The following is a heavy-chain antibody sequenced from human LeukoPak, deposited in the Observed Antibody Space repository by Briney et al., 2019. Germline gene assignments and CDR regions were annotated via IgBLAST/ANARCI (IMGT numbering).Heavy chain of an antibody. Sequence: ASVKVSCKASGYTFTSYAMNWVRQAPGQGLEWMGWINTNTGNPTYAQGFTGRFVFSLDTSVSTAYLQISSLKAEDTAVYYCARDPTDYDFWSGYYPNWFDPWGQGTLVTVSS. D-gene: IGHD3-3*01. CDR2: INTNTGNP. CDR3: ARDPTDYDFWSGYYPNWFDP. CDR1: GYTFTSYA. J-gene: IGHJ5*02. V-gene: IGHV7-4-1*02.